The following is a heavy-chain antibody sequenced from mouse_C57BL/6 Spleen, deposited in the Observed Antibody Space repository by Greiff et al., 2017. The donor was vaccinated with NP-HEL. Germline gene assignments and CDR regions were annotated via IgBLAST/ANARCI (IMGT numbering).Heavy chain of an antibody. Sequence: EVQLVESGGDLVKPGGSLKLSCAASGFTFSSYGMSWVRQTPDKRLEWVATISSGGSYTYYPDSVKGRFTISRDNAKNTLYLQMSSLKSEDTAMYYCARQYDPYWDCDVWGTGTTVTVAS. CDR2: ISSGGSYT. D-gene: IGHD2-3*01. CDR3: ARQYDPYWDCDV. CDR1: GFTFSSYG. V-gene: IGHV5-6*01. J-gene: IGHJ1*03.